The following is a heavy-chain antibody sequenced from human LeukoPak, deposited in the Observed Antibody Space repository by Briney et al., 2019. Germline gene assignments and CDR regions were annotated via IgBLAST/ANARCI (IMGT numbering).Heavy chain of an antibody. CDR3: ARATGFGEFYYYYYGMDV. CDR1: GYTFTGYY. Sequence: ASVKVSCKASGYTFTGYYMHWVRQAPGQGLEWMGWINPNSGGTNYAQKFQGRVTMTRDTSISTAYMELSRLRSDDTAVYYCARATGFGEFYYYYYGMDVWGQGTTVTVSS. CDR2: INPNSGGT. D-gene: IGHD3-10*01. V-gene: IGHV1-2*02. J-gene: IGHJ6*02.